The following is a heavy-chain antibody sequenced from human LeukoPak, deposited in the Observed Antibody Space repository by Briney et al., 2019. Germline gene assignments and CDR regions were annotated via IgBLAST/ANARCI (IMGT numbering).Heavy chain of an antibody. CDR1: GGSISSYY. CDR2: IYTSGST. V-gene: IGHV4-4*09. CDR3: AREGYGSGKFDP. D-gene: IGHD3-10*01. Sequence: SETLSLTCTVSGGSISSYYWSWLRQPPGKGLEWIGYIYTSGSTNYNPSLKSRVTISVDTSKNQFSLKLSSVTAADTAVYYCAREGYGSGKFDPWGQGTLVTVSS. J-gene: IGHJ5*02.